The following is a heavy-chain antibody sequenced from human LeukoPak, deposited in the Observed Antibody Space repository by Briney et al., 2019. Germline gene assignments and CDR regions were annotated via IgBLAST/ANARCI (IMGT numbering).Heavy chain of an antibody. D-gene: IGHD6-13*01. CDR2: IIPIFGTA. CDR1: GGTFSSYA. Sequence: ASVKVSCKASGGTFSSYAISWVRQAPGQGLEWMGGIIPIFGTANYAQKFQGRVTITADESTSTAYMELSSLRSEDTAVYYCARDRDSSRYFDYWGQGTLVTVSS. J-gene: IGHJ4*02. V-gene: IGHV1-69*13. CDR3: ARDRDSSRYFDY.